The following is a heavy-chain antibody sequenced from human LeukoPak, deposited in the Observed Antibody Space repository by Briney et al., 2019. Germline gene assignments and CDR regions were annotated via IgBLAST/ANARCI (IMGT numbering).Heavy chain of an antibody. CDR2: ISYDGSNK. J-gene: IGHJ5*02. CDR1: GFTFSSYA. CDR3: ARGQVNYDNWFDP. V-gene: IGHV3-30-3*01. Sequence: GGSLRLSCAASGFTFSSYAMHWVRQAPGKGLEWVAVISYDGSNKYYADSVKGRFTISRDNAKNSLYLQMNSLRDEDTAVYYCARGQVNYDNWFDPWGQGTLVTVSS. D-gene: IGHD4-11*01.